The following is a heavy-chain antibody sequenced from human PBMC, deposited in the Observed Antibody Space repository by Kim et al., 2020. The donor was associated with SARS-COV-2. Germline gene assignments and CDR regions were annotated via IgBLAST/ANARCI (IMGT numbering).Heavy chain of an antibody. J-gene: IGHJ4*02. CDR1: GGTFSSYA. V-gene: IGHV1-69*13. D-gene: IGHD3-10*01. CDR2: IIPIFGTA. Sequence: SVKVSCKASGGTFSSYAISWVRQAPGQGLEWMGGIIPIFGTANYAQKFQGRVTITADESTSTAYMELSSLRSEDTAVYYCARESYGSGSYYAYYFDYWGQGTLVTVSA. CDR3: ARESYGSGSYYAYYFDY.